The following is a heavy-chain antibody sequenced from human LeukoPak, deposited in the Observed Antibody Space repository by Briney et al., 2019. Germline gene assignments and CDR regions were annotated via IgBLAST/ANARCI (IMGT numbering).Heavy chain of an antibody. J-gene: IGHJ6*03. D-gene: IGHD6-6*01. V-gene: IGHV4-30-4*08. Sequence: PSETLSLTCTVSGGSISSGDYYWSWIRQSPGKGLEWIGYIYYSGSTYYNPSLKSRVTISVDTSKNQFPLKLSSVTAADTAVYYCARDLNDYSSSFASPWYMDVWGNGTTVTVSS. CDR2: IYYSGST. CDR1: GGSISSGDYY. CDR3: ARDLNDYSSSFASPWYMDV.